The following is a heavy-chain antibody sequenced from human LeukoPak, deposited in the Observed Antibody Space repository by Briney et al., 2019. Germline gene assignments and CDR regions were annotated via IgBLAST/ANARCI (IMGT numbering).Heavy chain of an antibody. CDR2: INPNSGGT. V-gene: IGHV1-2*02. J-gene: IGHJ6*03. CDR3: ARDVGGDYYYYMDV. Sequence: ASVKVSCKASGYTFTGYYMHWVRQAPGQGLEWMGWINPNSGGTNYAQKFQGRVTMTRDTSISTAYMELSRLRSDDTAVCYCARDVGGDYYYYMDVWGKGTTVTISS. CDR1: GYTFTGYY. D-gene: IGHD1-26*01.